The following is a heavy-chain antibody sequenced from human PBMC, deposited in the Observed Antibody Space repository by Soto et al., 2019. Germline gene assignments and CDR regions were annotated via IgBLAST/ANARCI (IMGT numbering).Heavy chain of an antibody. V-gene: IGHV3-66*01. CDR3: ARDHHLNAY. J-gene: IGHJ4*02. CDR2: IYSGGTT. CDR1: GFTVSSNY. Sequence: EVRLVESGGGLVQPGGSLRLSCAASGFTVSSNYLSWVRQAPGKGLEWVSIIYSGGTTYYADSVKGRFTISRDNSKNTLFLQMISLRAEDTAVYYCARDHHLNAYWGQGILVTVSS.